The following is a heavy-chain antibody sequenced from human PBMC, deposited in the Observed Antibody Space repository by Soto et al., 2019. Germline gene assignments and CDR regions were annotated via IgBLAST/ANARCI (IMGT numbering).Heavy chain of an antibody. CDR1: GGTFSSYA. D-gene: IGHD5-18*01. V-gene: IGHV1-69*12. Sequence: QVQLVQSGAEVKKPGSSVQVSCKASGGTFSSYAISWVRQAPGQGLEWMGGIIPIFGTANYAQKFQGRVTITADESTSTAYMELSSLRSEDTAVYYCAGDGRYSYGGSSYYGMDVWGQGTTVTVSS. CDR2: IIPIFGTA. J-gene: IGHJ6*02. CDR3: AGDGRYSYGGSSYYGMDV.